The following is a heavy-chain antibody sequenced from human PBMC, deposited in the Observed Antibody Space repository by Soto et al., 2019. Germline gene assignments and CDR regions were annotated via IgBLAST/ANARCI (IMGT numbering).Heavy chain of an antibody. V-gene: IGHV4-31*03. J-gene: IGHJ6*02. CDR3: ARVQQPAEKKTNPNQRHSSDRYYYGMDV. Sequence: SETLSLTCTVSGGSISSGGYYWSWIRQHPGKGLEWIGYIYYSGSTYYNPSLKSRVTISVDTSKNQFSLKLSSVTAADTAVYYCARVQQPAEKKTNPNQRHSSDRYYYGMDVWGQGTTVTVSS. CDR1: GGSISSGGYY. CDR2: IYYSGST. D-gene: IGHD6-13*01.